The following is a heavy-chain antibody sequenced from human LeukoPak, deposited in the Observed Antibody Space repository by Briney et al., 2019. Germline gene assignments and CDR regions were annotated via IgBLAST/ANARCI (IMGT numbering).Heavy chain of an antibody. CDR1: GFTFSNHA. D-gene: IGHD2-2*03. CDR3: ARVDDLDAFDI. Sequence: GALRLSCAASGFTFSNHAMHWVRQGPGKGLEWVAVISDDGTSKFYADSVKGRFTIFRDNSKNTLFLQINSLRPEDTAMYYCARVDDLDAFDIWGQGTLVTVSS. J-gene: IGHJ3*02. CDR2: ISDDGTSK. V-gene: IGHV3-30*04.